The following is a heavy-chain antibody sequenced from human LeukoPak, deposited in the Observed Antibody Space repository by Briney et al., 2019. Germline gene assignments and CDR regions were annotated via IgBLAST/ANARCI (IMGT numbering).Heavy chain of an antibody. J-gene: IGHJ4*02. Sequence: SETLSLTCTVSGGSISSDSFYWGWIRQPPGKGLEWIATIYYTGSTYYFPSLKSRVTISADMSKNEFSLRLRSVSAADTAVYYCARLCSGGDCCFDYWGQGTLVTVSS. CDR1: GGSISSDSFY. CDR3: ARLCSGGDCCFDY. CDR2: IYYTGST. V-gene: IGHV4-39*01. D-gene: IGHD2-21*02.